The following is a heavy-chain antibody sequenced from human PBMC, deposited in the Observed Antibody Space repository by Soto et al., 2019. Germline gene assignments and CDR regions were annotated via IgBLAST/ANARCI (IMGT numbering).Heavy chain of an antibody. D-gene: IGHD1-26*01. CDR2: IIPILGIA. J-gene: IGHJ4*02. Sequence: QVQLVQSGAEVKKPGSSVKVSCKASGGTFSSYTISWVRQAPGQGLEWMGRIIPILGIANYAQKFQGRVTITADKSTRTAYMELSSLRSEDTAVYYCARGVEWEQLPSVDYWGQGTLVTVSS. CDR3: ARGVEWEQLPSVDY. CDR1: GGTFSSYT. V-gene: IGHV1-69*02.